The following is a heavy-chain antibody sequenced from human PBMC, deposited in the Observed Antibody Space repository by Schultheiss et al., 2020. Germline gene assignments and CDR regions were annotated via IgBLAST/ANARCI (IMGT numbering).Heavy chain of an antibody. J-gene: IGHJ4*02. CDR2: VRRKTDNYAT. CDR3: SRQTDSVHDY. Sequence: GGSLRLSCAASALTFSNAWMSWVRQAPGKGLEWVGHVRRKTDNYATAYGASVRGRFTISRDDSKNTAYLQMDSLTPEDTAVYYCSRQTDSVHDYWGQGTLVTVSS. D-gene: IGHD3-10*01. CDR1: ALTFSNAW. V-gene: IGHV3-73*01.